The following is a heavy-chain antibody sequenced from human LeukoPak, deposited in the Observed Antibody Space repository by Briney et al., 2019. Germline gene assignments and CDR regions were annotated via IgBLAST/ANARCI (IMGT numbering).Heavy chain of an antibody. V-gene: IGHV5-51*01. Sequence: TGESLKISCKGSGYSFTSYWIGWVRQMPGKGLEWMGITYPGDSDTRYSPSFQGQVTISADKSISTAYLQWSSLKASDTAMYYCARQVAPLIDTAMVTNYFDYWGQGTLVTVSS. D-gene: IGHD5-18*01. CDR2: TYPGDSDT. CDR1: GYSFTSYW. J-gene: IGHJ4*02. CDR3: ARQVAPLIDTAMVTNYFDY.